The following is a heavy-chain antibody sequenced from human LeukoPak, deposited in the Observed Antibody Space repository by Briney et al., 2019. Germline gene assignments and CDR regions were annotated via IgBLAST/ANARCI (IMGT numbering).Heavy chain of an antibody. Sequence: GGSLRLSCAASGFTFSSYAMSWVRQAPGKGLEWVSAISGSGGSTYYADSVKGRFTISRDNSKNTLYLQMNSLRAEDTAVYYCAKEVGLSGTDSSTWDATWYFDLWGRGTLVTVSS. D-gene: IGHD6-13*01. CDR2: ISGSGGST. CDR3: AKEVGLSGTDSSTWDATWYFDL. CDR1: GFTFSSYA. J-gene: IGHJ2*01. V-gene: IGHV3-23*01.